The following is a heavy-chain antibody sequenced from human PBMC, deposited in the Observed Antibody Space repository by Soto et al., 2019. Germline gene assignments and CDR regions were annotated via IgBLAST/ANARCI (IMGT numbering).Heavy chain of an antibody. V-gene: IGHV3-30-3*01. CDR3: AREAYSYGYEFDY. J-gene: IGHJ4*02. CDR1: GFTFSSYA. D-gene: IGHD5-18*01. CDR2: ISYDGSNK. Sequence: GGSLRLSCAASGFTFSSYAMHWVRQAPGKGLEWVAVISYDGSNKYYADSVKGRFTISRDNSKNTLYLQMNSLRAEDTAVYYCAREAYSYGYEFDYWGQGTLVTVSS.